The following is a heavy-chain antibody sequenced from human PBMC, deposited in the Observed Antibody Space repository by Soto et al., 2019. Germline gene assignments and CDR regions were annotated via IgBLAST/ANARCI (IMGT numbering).Heavy chain of an antibody. D-gene: IGHD6-6*01. Sequence: PGESLKISCKGSGYSFTSYWIGWVRQMPGKGLEWMGIIYPGDSDTRYSPSFQGQVTISADKSISTAYLQWSSLKASDTAMYYCASSSDPSSSHDAFDIWGKGTMVTTSS. CDR3: ASSSDPSSSHDAFDI. CDR1: GYSFTSYW. V-gene: IGHV5-51*01. J-gene: IGHJ3*02. CDR2: IYPGDSDT.